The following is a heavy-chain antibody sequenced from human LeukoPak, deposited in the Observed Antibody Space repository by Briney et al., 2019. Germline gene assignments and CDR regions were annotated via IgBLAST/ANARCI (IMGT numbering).Heavy chain of an antibody. D-gene: IGHD2-15*01. Sequence: GASVKVSCKASGGTFSSYAISWVRQASGQGLEWMGRIIPILGIANYAQKFQGRVTITADKSTSTAYMELSSLRSEDTAVYYCARATCSGGSCYHYYYYYYGMDVWGQGTTVTVSS. CDR1: GGTFSSYA. J-gene: IGHJ6*02. CDR2: IIPILGIA. CDR3: ARATCSGGSCYHYYYYYYGMDV. V-gene: IGHV1-69*04.